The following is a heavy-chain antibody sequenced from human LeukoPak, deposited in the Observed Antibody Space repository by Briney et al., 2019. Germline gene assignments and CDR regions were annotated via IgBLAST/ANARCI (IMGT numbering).Heavy chain of an antibody. Sequence: GGSLRLSCAAPGFTFSDYYMSWIRQAPGKGLEWVSYISSSSSYTNYADSVKGRFTISRDNAKNSLYLQMNSLRAEDTAVYYCARDAGTYYYGSGSPHFDYWGQGTLVTVSS. CDR3: ARDAGTYYYGSGSPHFDY. D-gene: IGHD3-10*01. V-gene: IGHV3-11*06. J-gene: IGHJ4*02. CDR1: GFTFSDYY. CDR2: ISSSSSYT.